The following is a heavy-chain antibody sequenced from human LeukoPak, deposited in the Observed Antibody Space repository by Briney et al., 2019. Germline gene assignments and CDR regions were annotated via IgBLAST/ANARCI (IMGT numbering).Heavy chain of an antibody. D-gene: IGHD2-21*01. CDR2: ITDSGGST. J-gene: IGHJ4*02. CDR3: ATDYSPGVYYFDN. Sequence: GGSLRLSCAASGVTLSPYGMHWVRQAPGKGLEWVSTITDSGGSTYFADSVKGRFTFSRDNSKNTLYLQMKSLKTEDTAMYYCATDYSPGVYYFDNWGQGTLVTVSS. CDR1: GVTLSPYG. V-gene: IGHV3-23*01.